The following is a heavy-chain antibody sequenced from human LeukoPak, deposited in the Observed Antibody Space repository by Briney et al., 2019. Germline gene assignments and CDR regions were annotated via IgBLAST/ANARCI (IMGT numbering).Heavy chain of an antibody. CDR3: AKDPSNASRTLDI. J-gene: IGHJ3*02. V-gene: IGHV3-30*02. CDR1: GFTFSTYG. CDR2: IRSEGTNK. Sequence: GGSLRLSCAASGFTFSTYGMHWVRQAPGKGLEWVAFIRSEGTNKYYADSVEGRFTVSRDNSKNTLFLQMNSLRPEDTAVYYCAKDPSNASRTLDIWGQGTLVTVSS. D-gene: IGHD3-16*01.